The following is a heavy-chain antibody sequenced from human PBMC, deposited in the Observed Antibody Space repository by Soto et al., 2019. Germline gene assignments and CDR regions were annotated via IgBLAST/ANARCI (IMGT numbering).Heavy chain of an antibody. CDR3: ARRGTYYDFWSGYEAH. D-gene: IGHD3-3*01. V-gene: IGHV5-51*01. CDR1: GYSFTSYW. CDR2: IYPGDSDT. J-gene: IGHJ4*02. Sequence: PGESLKISCKGSGYSFTSYWIGWVRQMPGKGLEWMGIIYPGDSDTRYSPSFQGQVTISADKSISTAYLQWSSLKASDTAMYYCARRGTYYDFWSGYEAHWGQGTLVTVSS.